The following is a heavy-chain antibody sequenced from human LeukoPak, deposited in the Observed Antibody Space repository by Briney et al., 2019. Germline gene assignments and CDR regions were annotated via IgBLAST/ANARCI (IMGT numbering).Heavy chain of an antibody. V-gene: IGHV4-4*07. D-gene: IGHD7-27*01. Sequence: SETLSLTCTVSGGSISSYYWSWIRQPAGKGLGWIGRIYTSGSTNYNPSLKSRVTMSVDTSKNQFSLKLSSVTAADTAVYYCARDLNWGWALDYWGQGTLVTVSS. CDR1: GGSISSYY. J-gene: IGHJ4*02. CDR3: ARDLNWGWALDY. CDR2: IYTSGST.